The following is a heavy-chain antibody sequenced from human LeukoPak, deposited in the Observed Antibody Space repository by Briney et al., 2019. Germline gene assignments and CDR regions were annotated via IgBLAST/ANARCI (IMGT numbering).Heavy chain of an antibody. D-gene: IGHD1-1*01. J-gene: IGHJ4*02. Sequence: SGGSLRLSCAASGFTFSSSWMNWVRQAPGKGLEWLAKIKQDGSEKYYVDSVKGRFTISRDNAKNSLYLQMNSLRTDDTAVYYCATGGYWGQGTLVTVSS. CDR1: GFTFSSSW. CDR2: IKQDGSEK. CDR3: ATGGY. V-gene: IGHV3-7*01.